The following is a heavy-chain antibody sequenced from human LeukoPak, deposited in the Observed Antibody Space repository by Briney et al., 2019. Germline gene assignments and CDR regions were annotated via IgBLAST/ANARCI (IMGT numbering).Heavy chain of an antibody. J-gene: IGHJ4*02. V-gene: IGHV3-30-3*01. CDR2: ISYDGSNK. D-gene: IGHD1-1*01. CDR1: GFTFSSYA. Sequence: PGGSLRLSCAASGFTFSSYAMHWVRQAPGKGLEWVAVISYDGSNKYYADSVKGRFTISRDNSKSTLYLQMNSLRAEDTAVYYCAREWNLDYWGQGTLVTVSS. CDR3: AREWNLDY.